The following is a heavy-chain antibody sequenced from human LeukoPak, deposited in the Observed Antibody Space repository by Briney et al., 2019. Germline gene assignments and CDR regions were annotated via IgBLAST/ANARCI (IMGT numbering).Heavy chain of an antibody. J-gene: IGHJ4*02. V-gene: IGHV4-39*07. CDR1: GGSISSSSYY. D-gene: IGHD2-8*01. CDR3: ARRKLNGSFDC. Sequence: PSETLSLTCTVSGGSISSSSYYWGWIRQPPGKGLEWIGSIYYSGSTYYNPSLKSRVTISVDTSKNQFSLKLSSVTAADTAVYYCARRKLNGSFDCWGQGTLVTVSS. CDR2: IYYSGST.